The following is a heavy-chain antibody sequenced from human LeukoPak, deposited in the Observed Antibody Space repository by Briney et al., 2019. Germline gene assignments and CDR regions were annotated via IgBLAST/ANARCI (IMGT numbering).Heavy chain of an antibody. V-gene: IGHV1-18*04. J-gene: IGHJ4*02. Sequence: EASVKVSCKASGYTFTGYYMHWVRQAPGQGLEWMGWISACNGNTNYAQKLQGRVTMTTDTSTSTAYMELRSLRSDDTAVYYCARDRWGYFDWLYFDYWGQGTLVTVSS. CDR3: ARDRWGYFDWLYFDY. D-gene: IGHD3-9*01. CDR1: GYTFTGYY. CDR2: ISACNGNT.